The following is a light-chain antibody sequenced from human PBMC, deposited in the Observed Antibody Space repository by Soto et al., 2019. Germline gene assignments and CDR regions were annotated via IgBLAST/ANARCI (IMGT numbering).Light chain of an antibody. CDR3: QQYGRSPGLFT. V-gene: IGKV3-20*01. Sequence: DIMLTQSPGILSLSPGESATLSCRASQSVSSRYLAWYQQKPGQAPRPLIYGASNRATGVPDRFSGSGSGTDFTLTIRRLEPEDFAVYYCQQYGRSPGLFTFGPGTKVDIK. J-gene: IGKJ3*01. CDR2: GAS. CDR1: QSVSSRY.